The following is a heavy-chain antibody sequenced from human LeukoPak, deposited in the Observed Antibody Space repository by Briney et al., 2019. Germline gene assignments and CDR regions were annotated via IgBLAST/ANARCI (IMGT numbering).Heavy chain of an antibody. D-gene: IGHD6-19*01. CDR1: GFTFSSYS. CDR3: ARDHSSGWSYYGMDV. Sequence: GGSLRLSCAASGFTFSSYSMNWVRQAPGKGLEWVSSISSSSSYIYYADSVKGRFTISRDNAKNSLYLQMNSLRAEDTAVYYCARDHSSGWSYYGMDVWGQGTTVTVSS. V-gene: IGHV3-21*01. J-gene: IGHJ6*02. CDR2: ISSSSSYI.